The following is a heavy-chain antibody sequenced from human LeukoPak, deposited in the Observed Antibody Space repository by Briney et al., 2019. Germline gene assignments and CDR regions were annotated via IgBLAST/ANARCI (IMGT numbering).Heavy chain of an antibody. D-gene: IGHD5-12*01. Sequence: ASVKVSRKASGYTFTSYYMHWVRQAPGQGLEWMGIINPSGGTTRHAQRFQGRVTMTRDTSTSTVYMELSSLRSEDTAVYYCARTRGYSDYELDYWGQGTLVTVSS. J-gene: IGHJ4*02. CDR3: ARTRGYSDYELDY. CDR2: INPSGGTT. V-gene: IGHV1-46*01. CDR1: GYTFTSYY.